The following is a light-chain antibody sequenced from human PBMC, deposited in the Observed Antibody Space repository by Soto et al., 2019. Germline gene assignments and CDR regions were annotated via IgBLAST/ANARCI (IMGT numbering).Light chain of an antibody. CDR3: QSYDSILRAHVV. J-gene: IGLJ2*01. Sequence: QSVLTQPPSVSGAPGQRVTISCTGSSSNIGAGYDVHWYQQLPGTAPKLLIYGNSNRPSGVPDRFSGSKSGTSASLAITGLQAEDEADYYCQSYDSILRAHVVFGGGTKLTVL. V-gene: IGLV1-40*01. CDR2: GNS. CDR1: SSNIGAGYD.